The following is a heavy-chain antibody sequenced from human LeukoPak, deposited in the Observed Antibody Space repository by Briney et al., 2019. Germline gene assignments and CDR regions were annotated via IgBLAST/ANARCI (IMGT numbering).Heavy chain of an antibody. CDR1: GFTFSSYG. D-gene: IGHD6-6*01. J-gene: IGHJ4*02. CDR2: ISYDGSNK. CDR3: AKDTRSSSSYYFDY. V-gene: IGHV3-30*18. Sequence: GGSLRLSCAASGFTFSSYGMHWVRQAPGKGLEWVAVISYDGSNKYYADSVKGRFTISRDNAKNSLYLQMDSLRAEDTALYYCAKDTRSSSSYYFDYWGQGTLVTVSS.